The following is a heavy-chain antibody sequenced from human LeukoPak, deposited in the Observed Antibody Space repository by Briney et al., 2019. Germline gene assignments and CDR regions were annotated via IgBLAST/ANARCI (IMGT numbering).Heavy chain of an antibody. Sequence: ASVKVSCKASGGTFSSYAISWVRQAPGQGLEWMGWISAYNGNTNYAQKLQGRVTMTTGTSTSTAYMELRSLRSDDTAVYYCARDSSIAAAGIHDYWGQGTLVTVSS. CDR1: GGTFSSYA. CDR2: ISAYNGNT. CDR3: ARDSSIAAAGIHDY. V-gene: IGHV1-18*01. D-gene: IGHD6-13*01. J-gene: IGHJ4*02.